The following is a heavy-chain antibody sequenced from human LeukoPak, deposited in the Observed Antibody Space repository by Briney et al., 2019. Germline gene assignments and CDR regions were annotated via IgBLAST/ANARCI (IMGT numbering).Heavy chain of an antibody. CDR2: INHSGST. V-gene: IGHV4-34*01. D-gene: IGHD6-19*01. Sequence: PSETLSLTCAVSGGSISSGDYSWSWIRQPPGKGLEWIGEINHSGSTNYNPSLESRVTISIDTSKNQFSLRLTSVTAADTAMYYCARTIAVGGSGFDYWGQGTLVTVSS. J-gene: IGHJ4*02. CDR3: ARTIAVGGSGFDY. CDR1: GGSISSGDYS.